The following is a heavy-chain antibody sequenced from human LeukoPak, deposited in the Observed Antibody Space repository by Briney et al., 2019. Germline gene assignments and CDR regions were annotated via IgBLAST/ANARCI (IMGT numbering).Heavy chain of an antibody. Sequence: SVKVSCKSSRGTFSSYTISWVRQSPGQGREWVGRIIPILGIANYAQKIQGRVTLTADKSTSTAYMEMSSLRSEDTAVYYGATSDGTTIDYWGQGTLVTVSS. V-gene: IGHV1-69*02. CDR3: ATSDGTTIDY. CDR2: IIPILGIA. CDR1: RGTFSSYT. D-gene: IGHD4-11*01. J-gene: IGHJ4*02.